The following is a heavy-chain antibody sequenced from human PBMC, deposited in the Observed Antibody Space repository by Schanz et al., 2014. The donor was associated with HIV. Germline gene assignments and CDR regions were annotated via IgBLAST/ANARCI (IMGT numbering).Heavy chain of an antibody. CDR1: GGTFRTYA. V-gene: IGHV1-69*01. CDR2: IVPIFGTT. Sequence: QVHLVQSGAEVKKPGSSVKVSCKTLGGTFRTYAVSWVRQAPGQGLEWMGGIVPIFGTTNYAQRFQGRVSITADESTSTAYMELTGLNPEDTAIYYCARDDVLDSLASWGQGTLVTVSS. CDR3: ARDDVLDSLAS. D-gene: IGHD2-21*01. J-gene: IGHJ5*02.